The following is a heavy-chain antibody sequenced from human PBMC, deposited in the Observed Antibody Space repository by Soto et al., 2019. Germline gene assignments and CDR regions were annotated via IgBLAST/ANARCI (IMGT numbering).Heavy chain of an antibody. V-gene: IGHV4-34*01. Sequence: PSETLSLTCAVYGGSFSGYYWSWIRQPPGKGLEWIGEINHSGSTNYNPSLKSRVTISVDTSKNQFSLKLSSVTAADTAVYYCARLTYSGVVPAGNWFDPWGQGTLVTVSS. D-gene: IGHD2-2*01. CDR2: INHSGST. CDR1: GGSFSGYY. J-gene: IGHJ5*02. CDR3: ARLTYSGVVPAGNWFDP.